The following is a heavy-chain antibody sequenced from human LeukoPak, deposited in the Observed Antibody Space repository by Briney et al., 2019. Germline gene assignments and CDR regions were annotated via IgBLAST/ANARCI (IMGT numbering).Heavy chain of an antibody. Sequence: ASVKVSCKASGGTFSSYAISWVRQAPGQGLEWMGGIIPIFGTANYAQKFQGRVTITADESTSTAYMELNSLRSEDTAVYYCARAPYYYGSGSPPDYWGQGTLVTVSS. J-gene: IGHJ4*02. CDR1: GGTFSSYA. V-gene: IGHV1-69*13. CDR2: IIPIFGTA. D-gene: IGHD3-10*01. CDR3: ARAPYYYGSGSPPDY.